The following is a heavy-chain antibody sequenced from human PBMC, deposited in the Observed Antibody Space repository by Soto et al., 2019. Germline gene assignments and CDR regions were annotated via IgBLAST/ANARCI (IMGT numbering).Heavy chain of an antibody. V-gene: IGHV1-3*01. D-gene: IGHD4-4*01. J-gene: IGHJ4*02. CDR1: GYTFTSYA. CDR3: ARDRDYSKPFDY. CDR2: INAGNGNT. Sequence: QVQLVQSGAEVKKPGASVKVSCKASGYTFTSYAMHWVRQAPGQRLEWMGWINAGNGNTKYSQKFQGRVTITRDTSASTAYMELRSLRSEDTAVYYCARDRDYSKPFDYWGQGTLVTVSS.